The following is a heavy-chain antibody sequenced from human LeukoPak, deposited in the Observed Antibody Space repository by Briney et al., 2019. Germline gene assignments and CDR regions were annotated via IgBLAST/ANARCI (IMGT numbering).Heavy chain of an antibody. J-gene: IGHJ3*02. Sequence: GGSLRLSCAASGFTFSRYSMNWVRQAPGKGLEWVSSISISSNYIYYPDSLKGRFTISRDNAKNSLYLQINSLRAEDTAVYYCARGSRLGVVGRDAFDIWGQGTMVTVSS. CDR3: ARGSRLGVVGRDAFDI. CDR2: ISISSNYI. V-gene: IGHV3-21*01. CDR1: GFTFSRYS. D-gene: IGHD3-3*01.